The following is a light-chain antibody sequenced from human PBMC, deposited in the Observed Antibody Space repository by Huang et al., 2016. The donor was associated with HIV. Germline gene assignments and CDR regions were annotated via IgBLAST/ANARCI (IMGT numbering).Light chain of an antibody. Sequence: ETVMTQSPATLSVSPGERATLSCRASPSVSSKLAWYQQKPGQAPRLLIYGASTMATGIPARFSGSGSGTEFTLTISSLQSEDFAVYYCQQYDNWPPYTFGQGTKLDIK. CDR3: QQYDNWPPYT. J-gene: IGKJ2*01. V-gene: IGKV3-15*01. CDR2: GAS. CDR1: PSVSSK.